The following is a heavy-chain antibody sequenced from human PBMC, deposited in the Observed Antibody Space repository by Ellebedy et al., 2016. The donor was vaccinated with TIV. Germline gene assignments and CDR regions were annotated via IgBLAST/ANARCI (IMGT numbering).Heavy chain of an antibody. D-gene: IGHD7-27*01. V-gene: IGHV3-48*04. CDR2: ISHSSLTI. CDR1: GFTFSTYS. J-gene: IGHJ3*02. Sequence: GESLKISCVASGFTFSTYSMNWVRQAPGKGLEWVSYISHSSLTIYYADSVKGRFTISRDNAENSLYLQMSSLRAEDTAMYYCARDMAWGNERVNDALDIWGQGTMVTVSP. CDR3: ARDMAWGNERVNDALDI.